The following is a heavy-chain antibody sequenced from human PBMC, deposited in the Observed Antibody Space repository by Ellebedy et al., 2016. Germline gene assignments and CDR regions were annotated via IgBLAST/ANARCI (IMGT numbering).Heavy chain of an antibody. CDR2: ISGSGGSA. CDR3: ARFEYSSSGGFDY. J-gene: IGHJ4*02. CDR1: GFTFSSYA. V-gene: IGHV3-23*01. Sequence: GGSLRLXXAVSGFTFSSYAMSWVRQAPGKGLEWVSGISGSGGSAYYADSVKGRFTISRDNAKNSLYLQMNSLRAEDTAVYYCARFEYSSSGGFDYWGQGTLVTVSS. D-gene: IGHD6-6*01.